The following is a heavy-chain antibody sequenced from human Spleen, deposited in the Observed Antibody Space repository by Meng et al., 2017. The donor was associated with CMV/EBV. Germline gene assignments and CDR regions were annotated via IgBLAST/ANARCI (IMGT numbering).Heavy chain of an antibody. Sequence: SGPTLVKPTQPLTLTCTFSGFSLSNSGVGVGWIRQPPGKALEWLALIYWNDDKRYSPSLKSRLTITKDTSKNQVVLTMTNIDPVDTATYYCAHVSSTSCKLKDYWGQGTLVTVSS. V-gene: IGHV2-5*01. CDR1: GFSLSNSGVG. CDR2: IYWNDDK. J-gene: IGHJ4*02. CDR3: AHVSSTSCKLKDY. D-gene: IGHD2-2*01.